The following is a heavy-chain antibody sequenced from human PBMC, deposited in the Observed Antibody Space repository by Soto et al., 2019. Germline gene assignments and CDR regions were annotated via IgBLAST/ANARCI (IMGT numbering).Heavy chain of an antibody. J-gene: IGHJ6*02. CDR1: GGSISSSSYY. CDR2: IFYSGST. CDR3: ARHLTYCSAGSCYSDFPYYGMDV. V-gene: IGHV4-39*01. Sequence: QLPLQESGPGLVKPSETLSLTCTVSGGSISSSSYYWGWIRQPPGKGLEWIGSIFYSGSTYYNPSLKSRVTISVDTSKNQCSLKLSSVTAADTAVYYCARHLTYCSAGSCYSDFPYYGMDVWGQGTTVTVSS. D-gene: IGHD2-15*01.